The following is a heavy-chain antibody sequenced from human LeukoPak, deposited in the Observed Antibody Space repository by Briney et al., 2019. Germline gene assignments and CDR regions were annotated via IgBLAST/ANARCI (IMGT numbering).Heavy chain of an antibody. CDR1: GGSISSYY. J-gene: IGHJ6*02. CDR2: IYYSGST. V-gene: IGHV4-59*01. CDR3: ARDQRCSSTSCYADYYYYGMDV. Sequence: SETLSLTCTVSGGSISSYYWSWIRQPPGKGLEWIGYIYYSGSTNYNPSLKSRVTISVDTSKNQFSLKLSSVTAADRAVYYCARDQRCSSTSCYADYYYYGMDVWGQGTTVTVSS. D-gene: IGHD2-2*01.